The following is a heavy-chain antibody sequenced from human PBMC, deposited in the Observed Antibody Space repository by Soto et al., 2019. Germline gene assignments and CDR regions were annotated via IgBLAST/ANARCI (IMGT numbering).Heavy chain of an antibody. J-gene: IGHJ3*02. CDR1: AGSVSSGSYY. Sequence: KPSETLSLTGTVSAGSVSSGSYYWSWIRQPPGKGLEWIGYIYYSGSTNYNPSLKSRVTISVDTSKNQFSLKLSSVTAADTAVYYCARDRGFHDAFDIWGQGTMVTVSS. CDR3: ARDRGFHDAFDI. CDR2: IYYSGST. V-gene: IGHV4-61*01.